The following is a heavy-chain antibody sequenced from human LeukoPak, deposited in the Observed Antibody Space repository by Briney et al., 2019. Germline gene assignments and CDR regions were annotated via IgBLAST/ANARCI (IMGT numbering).Heavy chain of an antibody. D-gene: IGHD5-12*01. CDR1: GFTFSSYA. CDR2: IRSNGTST. J-gene: IGHJ4*02. CDR3: ASPYSGYDYNFDH. V-gene: IGHV3-64D*06. Sequence: GGSLRLSCSASGFTFSSYAMHWVRQAPGKGLEYVSSIRSNGTSTNYADSVKGRFTISRDNSKNTLFLQMSSLRTEDTAVYYCASPYSGYDYNFDHWGQGTLVTVSS.